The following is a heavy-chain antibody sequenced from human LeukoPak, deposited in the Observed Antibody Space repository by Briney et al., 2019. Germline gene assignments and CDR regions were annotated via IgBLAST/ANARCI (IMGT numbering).Heavy chain of an antibody. CDR1: GFTFSSYW. CDR3: ARSVLKYSSIAARGY. D-gene: IGHD6-6*01. J-gene: IGHJ4*02. CDR2: IKQDGSEK. Sequence: PGGSLRLSCAASGFTFSSYWMSWVRQAPGKGLEWVANIKQDGSEKYYVDSVKGRFTISRDNAKNSLYLQMNSLRAEDTAVYYCARSVLKYSSIAARGYWGQGTLVTVSS. V-gene: IGHV3-7*01.